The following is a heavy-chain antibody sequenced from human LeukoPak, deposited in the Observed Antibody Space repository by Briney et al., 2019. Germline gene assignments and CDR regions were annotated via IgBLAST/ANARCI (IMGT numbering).Heavy chain of an antibody. CDR2: INPNHGDT. Sequence: ASVKVSCKASGYTFTGYYMHWVRQAPGQGLEWMGWINPNHGDTNYAQKFQDRVSMTRDTSISTAYMHLSRLRSDDTAVYYCARRSYWASNFYYWGQGTLVTVSS. CDR1: GYTFTGYY. V-gene: IGHV1-2*02. D-gene: IGHD1-26*01. J-gene: IGHJ4*02. CDR3: ARRSYWASNFYY.